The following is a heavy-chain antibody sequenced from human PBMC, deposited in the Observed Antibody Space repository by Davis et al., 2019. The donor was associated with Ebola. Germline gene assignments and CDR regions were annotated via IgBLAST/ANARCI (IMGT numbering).Heavy chain of an antibody. Sequence: GESLKISCKGSGYSFTSYWIGWVRQMPGKGLEWMGIIYPGDSDTRYSPSFQGQVTISADKSISTAYLQWSSLKASDTAMYYCARRQTAVVVAARYYGMDVWGQGTTVTVSS. D-gene: IGHD2-15*01. CDR1: GYSFTSYW. CDR2: IYPGDSDT. CDR3: ARRQTAVVVAARYYGMDV. J-gene: IGHJ6*02. V-gene: IGHV5-51*01.